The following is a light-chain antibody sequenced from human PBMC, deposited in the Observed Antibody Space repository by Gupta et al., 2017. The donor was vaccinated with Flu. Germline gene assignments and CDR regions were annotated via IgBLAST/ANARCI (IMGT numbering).Light chain of an antibody. Sequence: VTISCSRSSSNIGSKYVYWYQQLPGAPPQLLIYRNNQRPLGVPDRFSGSTSGTSASLGISGLRSEDEAAYYCAAWDDSLTGAWVFGGGTKVTVL. CDR3: AAWDDSLTGAWV. CDR2: RNN. CDR1: SSNIGSKY. V-gene: IGLV1-47*01. J-gene: IGLJ3*02.